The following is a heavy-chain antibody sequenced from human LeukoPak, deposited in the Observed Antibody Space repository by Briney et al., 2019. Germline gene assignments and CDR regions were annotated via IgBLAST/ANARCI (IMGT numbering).Heavy chain of an antibody. V-gene: IGHV1-2*02. D-gene: IGHD1-14*01. Sequence: ASVKVSCKASGYTFTHFYSHWVRQAPGQGLEWLGWIDPHNGDTEYAQKFQGRVTMTRDTSMDTAYMQVTGLRYDDTAVYYCAANVETGRGDFDIWGQGTLVTVSS. CDR1: GYTFTHFY. J-gene: IGHJ3*02. CDR3: AANVETGRGDFDI. CDR2: IDPHNGDT.